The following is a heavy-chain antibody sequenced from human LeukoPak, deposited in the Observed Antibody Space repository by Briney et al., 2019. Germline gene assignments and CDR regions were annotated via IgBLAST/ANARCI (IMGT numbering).Heavy chain of an antibody. CDR1: GGSFSGYY. D-gene: IGHD2-15*01. CDR3: ARDSRGYCNGGICAQGIKNAFDI. Sequence: PSETLSLTCAVYGGSFSGYYWSWIRQPPGKGLDWIGEINHSGSTTSNPSLKSRVTMSVDTSKNQFSLNRYSVNAADTAVYYSARDSRGYCNGGICAQGIKNAFDIWGQGTMVTVSS. CDR2: INHSGST. J-gene: IGHJ3*02. V-gene: IGHV4-34*01.